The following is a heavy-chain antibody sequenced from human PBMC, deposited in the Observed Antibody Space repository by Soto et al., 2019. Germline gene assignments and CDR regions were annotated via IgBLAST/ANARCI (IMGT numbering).Heavy chain of an antibody. CDR1: GFTFSSYE. D-gene: IGHD3-3*01. CDR2: ISDSGGTV. J-gene: IGHJ6*02. Sequence: PGGSLRLSCAASGFTFSSYEMNWVRQAPGKGLEWVSYISDSGGTVYYADSVKGRFTVSRDNGQNSVYLQMNSLRAEDTAVYYCARDLRHYDIWSGYSAYFYYGMDVWGPGTTVTVSS. CDR3: ARDLRHYDIWSGYSAYFYYGMDV. V-gene: IGHV3-48*03.